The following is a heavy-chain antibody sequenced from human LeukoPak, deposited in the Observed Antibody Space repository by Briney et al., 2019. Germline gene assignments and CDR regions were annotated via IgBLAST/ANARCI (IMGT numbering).Heavy chain of an antibody. J-gene: IGHJ4*02. D-gene: IGHD6-13*01. Sequence: ASVKVSCKASGYTFTGYYMHWVRQAPGQGLEWMGWISAYNGNTNYAQKLQGRVTMTTDTSTSTAYMELRSLRSDDTAVYYCARERLVGAAADDYWGQGTLVTVSS. CDR2: ISAYNGNT. CDR3: ARERLVGAAADDY. CDR1: GYTFTGYY. V-gene: IGHV1-18*04.